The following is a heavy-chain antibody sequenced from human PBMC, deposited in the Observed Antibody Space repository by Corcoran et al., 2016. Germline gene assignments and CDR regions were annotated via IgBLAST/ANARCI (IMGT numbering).Heavy chain of an antibody. J-gene: IGHJ4*02. V-gene: IGHV1-18*01. Sequence: QVQLVQSGAEVKKPGPSVKVSCKSSGYTFTSYVISWVRQAPGHGLEWMGWISAYNGNTNYAQKLQGRVTMTPDTSTSTAYMALRSLRSDDTAVYYCARDLLPPSGYESFDYWGQGTMVTVSS. CDR2: ISAYNGNT. D-gene: IGHD5-12*01. CDR3: ARDLLPPSGYESFDY. CDR1: GYTFTSYV.